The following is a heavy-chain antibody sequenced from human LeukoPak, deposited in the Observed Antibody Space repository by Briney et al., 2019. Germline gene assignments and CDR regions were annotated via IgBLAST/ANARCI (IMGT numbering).Heavy chain of an antibody. J-gene: IGHJ6*03. CDR3: ARAVGATGFDYYYYYMDV. D-gene: IGHD1-26*01. CDR1: GYTFTSNA. CDR2: IKTNTGNP. V-gene: IGHV7-4-1*02. Sequence: ASVKVSCKAFGYTFTSNAMIWVRQAPGKGLEWMEGIKTNTGNPTYAQGFTGRFVFSLDTSVSTAYLQISSLKAEDTAVYYCARAVGATGFDYYYYYMDVWGKGTTVTVSS.